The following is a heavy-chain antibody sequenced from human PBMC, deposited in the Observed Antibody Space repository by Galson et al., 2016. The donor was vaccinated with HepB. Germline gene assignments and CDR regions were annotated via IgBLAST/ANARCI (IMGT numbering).Heavy chain of an antibody. CDR1: GGSFSNYY. J-gene: IGHJ4*02. CDR3: ARPWGQQLVDY. V-gene: IGHV4-34*01. Sequence: ETLSLTCAVYGGSFSNYYWTWIRQPPGKGLEWIGEIDHYGRTNYNPSLKSRVTISLHASENQFSLQLNSVTAADTAVYSCARPWGQQLVDYWGQGTLVTVSS. D-gene: IGHD6-13*01. CDR2: IDHYGRT.